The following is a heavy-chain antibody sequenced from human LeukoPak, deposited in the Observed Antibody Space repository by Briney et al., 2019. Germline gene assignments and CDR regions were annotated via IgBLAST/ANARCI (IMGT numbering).Heavy chain of an antibody. D-gene: IGHD3-10*01. Sequence: PSETLSLTCTVSGVSISSYYWSWIRQPPGKGLEWIGYIYYSGSTNYNPSLKSRVTISVDTSKNQFSLKLSSVTAADTAVYYCARGATMVRGAFDYWGQGTLVTVSS. CDR3: ARGATMVRGAFDY. J-gene: IGHJ4*02. CDR1: GVSISSYY. CDR2: IYYSGST. V-gene: IGHV4-59*01.